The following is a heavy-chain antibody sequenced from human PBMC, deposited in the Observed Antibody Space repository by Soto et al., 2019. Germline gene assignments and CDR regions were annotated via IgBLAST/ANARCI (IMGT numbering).Heavy chain of an antibody. V-gene: IGHV1-69*13. CDR1: GGTFSSYA. CDR3: AREYYYDTGGWFDP. CDR2: IIPIFGTA. J-gene: IGHJ5*02. D-gene: IGHD3-22*01. Sequence: SVKVSCKASGGTFSSYAISWVRQAPGQGLEWMGGIIPIFGTANYAQKFQGRVTITADESTSTAYMELSSLRSEDTAVYYCAREYYYDTGGWFDPWGQGTLVTVSS.